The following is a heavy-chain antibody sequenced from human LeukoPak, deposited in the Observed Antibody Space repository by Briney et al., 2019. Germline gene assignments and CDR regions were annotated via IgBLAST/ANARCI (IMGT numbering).Heavy chain of an antibody. CDR2: INPNSGGT. J-gene: IGHJ4*02. CDR3: ARGLTNYGSGSYPVGY. Sequence: ASVKVSCKASGYTFTGHYMHWVRQAPGQGLEWMGWINPNSGGTNYAQKFQGRVTMTRDTSISTAYMELSRLRSDDTAVYYCARGLTNYGSGSYPVGYWGQGTLVTLSS. D-gene: IGHD3-10*01. V-gene: IGHV1-2*02. CDR1: GYTFTGHY.